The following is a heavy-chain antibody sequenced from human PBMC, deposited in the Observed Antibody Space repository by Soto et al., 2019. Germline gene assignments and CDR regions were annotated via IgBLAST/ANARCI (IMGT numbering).Heavy chain of an antibody. CDR1: GFTLSSYI. V-gene: IGHV3-21*06. D-gene: IGHD3-10*01. Sequence: EVQLVESGGGLVKPGGSLRLSCAASGFTLSSYIMNWVRQAPGKGLEWVSSISSSSTYIYYADSVQGRFTISRDNAKNSLYLLMDSLRAEDTAVYFCARTLDDVSGQGDFDYCCQGTLVTVSS. J-gene: IGHJ4*02. CDR2: ISSSSTYI. CDR3: ARTLDDVSGQGDFDY.